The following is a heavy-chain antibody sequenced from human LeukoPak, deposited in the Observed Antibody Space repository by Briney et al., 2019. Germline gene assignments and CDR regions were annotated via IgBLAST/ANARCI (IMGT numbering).Heavy chain of an antibody. J-gene: IGHJ3*02. V-gene: IGHV3-21*01. CDR2: ITSSSSYI. CDR3: ARDPAGAFDI. Sequence: GGSLRLSCAASGFIFSSNTMNWVRQAPGKGLEWVSSITSSSSYIYYADSVKGRFTISRDNAKNTLYLQMNSLRAEDTAVYYCARDPAGAFDIWGQGTMVTVSS. CDR1: GFIFSSNT.